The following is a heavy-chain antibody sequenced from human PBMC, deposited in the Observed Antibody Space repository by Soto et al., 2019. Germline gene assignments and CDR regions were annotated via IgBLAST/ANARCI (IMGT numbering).Heavy chain of an antibody. CDR3: ARGLLWFGEFDN. D-gene: IGHD3-10*01. J-gene: IGHJ4*02. CDR1: GFTFSNYG. CDR2: TWFDGSKE. V-gene: IGHV3-33*01. Sequence: GGSLRLSCATSGFTFSNYGLHWVRQAPGKGLEWVAVTWFDGSKEYYADSVKGRFTISRDTSKNTVYLQMSSLRAEDTAMYYCARGLLWFGEFDNWGQGTQVTVSS.